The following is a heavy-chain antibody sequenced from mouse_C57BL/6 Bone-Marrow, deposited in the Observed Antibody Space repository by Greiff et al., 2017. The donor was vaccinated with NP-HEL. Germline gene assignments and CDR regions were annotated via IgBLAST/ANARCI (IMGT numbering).Heavy chain of an antibody. J-gene: IGHJ1*03. CDR2: ISSGGSYT. V-gene: IGHV5-6*01. CDR1: GFTFSSYG. Sequence: EVHLVESGGDLVKPGGSLKLSCAASGFTFSSYGMSWVRQTPDKRLEWVATISSGGSYTYYADTVKGRFTISRDNAKNTLFLQMTSLRSEDTAMYYCARQGHWYFDVWGTGTTVTVSS. CDR3: ARQGHWYFDV.